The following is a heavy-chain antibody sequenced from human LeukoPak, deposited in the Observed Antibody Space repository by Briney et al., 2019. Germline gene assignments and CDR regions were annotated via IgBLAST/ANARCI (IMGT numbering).Heavy chain of an antibody. CDR2: INPSGGST. CDR1: GYTFTICY. V-gene: IGHV1-46*01. CDR3: ARAGYDSSGYYSY. D-gene: IGHD3-22*01. Sequence: GASVKVSCKASGYTFTICYMHWVRQAPGQGLEWMGIINPSGGSTSYAQKFQGRGTMTRDTSTSTVYMELRSLRCEDTAVYYCARAGYDSSGYYSYWGQGNLVTVSS. J-gene: IGHJ4*02.